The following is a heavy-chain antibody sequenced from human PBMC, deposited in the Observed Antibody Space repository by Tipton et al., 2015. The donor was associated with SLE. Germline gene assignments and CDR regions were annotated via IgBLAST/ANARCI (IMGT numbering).Heavy chain of an antibody. CDR2: IIPIFATS. D-gene: IGHD1-1*01. CDR3: AREPPSTGYCVY. CDR1: GGTFSMYA. J-gene: IGHJ4*02. Sequence: QSGAEVKKPGSSEKVSCKASGGTFSMYAISWVRQAPGQGLEWMGGIIPIFATSNYPQKFQDRVTITTDKSTSTAYMELSSLRSEDTAVYYCAREPPSTGYCVYWGPGTLVTVSS. V-gene: IGHV1-69*05.